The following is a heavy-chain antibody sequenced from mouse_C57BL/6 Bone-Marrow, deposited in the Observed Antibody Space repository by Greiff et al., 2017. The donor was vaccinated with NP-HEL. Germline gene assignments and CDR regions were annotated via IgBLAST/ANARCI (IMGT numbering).Heavy chain of an antibody. V-gene: IGHV1-76*01. Sequence: VQLQQSGAELVRPGASVTLSCKASGYTFTDYYINWVKQRPGQGLEWIARIYPGSGNTYYNEKFKGKATLTAEKSSSTAYMQLSSLTSEDSAVYFCARSGSSSYYFDYWGQGTTLTVSS. J-gene: IGHJ2*01. CDR1: GYTFTDYY. CDR3: ARSGSSSYYFDY. D-gene: IGHD1-1*01. CDR2: IYPGSGNT.